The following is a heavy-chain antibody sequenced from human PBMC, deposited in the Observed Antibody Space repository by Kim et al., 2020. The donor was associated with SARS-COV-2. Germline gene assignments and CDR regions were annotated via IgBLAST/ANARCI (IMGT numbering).Heavy chain of an antibody. CDR3: ARSSALRSPDY. CDR1: GGSLSGYY. J-gene: IGHJ4*02. CDR2: INYSGSGIYGSA. Sequence: SETLSLTCAISGGSLSGYYWNWIRQLPGKGLEWIGEINYSGSGIYGSANYNPSLNSRVTISVDMSKNQFSLKVTSVTAADTALYFCARSSALRSPDYWGQGISVTVSS. D-gene: IGHD3-22*01. V-gene: IGHV4-34*01.